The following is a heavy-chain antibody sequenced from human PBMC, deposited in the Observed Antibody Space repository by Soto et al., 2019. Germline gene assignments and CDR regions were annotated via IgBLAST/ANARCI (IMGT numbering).Heavy chain of an antibody. J-gene: IGHJ5*02. CDR2: INSDGSSI. V-gene: IGHV3-74*01. Sequence: EVQLVESGGGLVQPGGSPRLSCAASGFTFSSYWMHWVRQAPGKGLVWVSRINSDGSSIGYADSVKGRFTISRDNAKNTLYLQMNSLRVEDTAVYYCARDTGGRLDPWGQGTLVTVSS. D-gene: IGHD2-15*01. CDR3: ARDTGGRLDP. CDR1: GFTFSSYW.